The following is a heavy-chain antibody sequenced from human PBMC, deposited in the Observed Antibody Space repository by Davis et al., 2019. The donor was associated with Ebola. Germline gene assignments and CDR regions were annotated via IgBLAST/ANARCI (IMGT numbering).Heavy chain of an antibody. V-gene: IGHV4-31*03. Sequence: LRLSCTVSGGSISSGGYYWSWIRQHPGKGLEWIGYIYYSGSTYYNPSLKSRVTILVDTSKNQFSLKLSSVTAADTAVYYCARAGAYYDILTGYLANWFDPWGQGTLVTVSS. D-gene: IGHD3-9*01. CDR2: IYYSGST. J-gene: IGHJ5*02. CDR3: ARAGAYYDILTGYLANWFDP. CDR1: GGSISSGGYY.